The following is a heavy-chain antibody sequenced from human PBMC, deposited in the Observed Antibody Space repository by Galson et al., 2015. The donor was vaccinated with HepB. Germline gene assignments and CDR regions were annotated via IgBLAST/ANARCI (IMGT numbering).Heavy chain of an antibody. Sequence: SLRLSCAASGFTFSSYAMHWVRQALGKGLEYVSAISSNGGSTYYADSVKGRFTISRDNSKNTLYLQMSSLRAEDTAVYYCVNHHLHDYVWGSYRYTAEYFQHWGQGTLVTVSS. J-gene: IGHJ1*01. V-gene: IGHV3-64D*06. CDR3: VNHHLHDYVWGSYRYTAEYFQH. CDR1: GFTFSSYA. CDR2: ISSNGGST. D-gene: IGHD3-16*02.